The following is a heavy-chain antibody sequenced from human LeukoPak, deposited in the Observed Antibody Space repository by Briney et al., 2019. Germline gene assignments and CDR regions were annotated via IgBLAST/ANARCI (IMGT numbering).Heavy chain of an antibody. J-gene: IGHJ4*02. V-gene: IGHV1-8*01. CDR3: AREPPYYDYVWGSYRYTRMYYFDY. CDR1: GYTFTSYD. D-gene: IGHD3-16*02. CDR2: MNPNSGNT. Sequence: GASVKVSCKASGYTFTSYDINWVRQATRQGLEWMGWMNPNSGNTGYAQKFQGRVTITTDESTSTAYMELSSLRSEDTAVYYCAREPPYYDYVWGSYRYTRMYYFDYWGQGTLVTVSS.